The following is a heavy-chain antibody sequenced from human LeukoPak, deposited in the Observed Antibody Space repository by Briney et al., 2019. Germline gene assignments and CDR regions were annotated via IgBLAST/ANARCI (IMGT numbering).Heavy chain of an antibody. D-gene: IGHD2-2*01. Sequence: SETLSLTCAVYGGSFSGYYWSWIRQPPGKGLEWIGEINHSGSTNYNPSLKSRVTISVDTSKNQFSLKLSSVTAADTAVYYCARGGYQLRYDWFDPWGQGTLVTVSS. J-gene: IGHJ5*02. CDR3: ARGGYQLRYDWFDP. V-gene: IGHV4-34*01. CDR2: INHSGST. CDR1: GGSFSGYY.